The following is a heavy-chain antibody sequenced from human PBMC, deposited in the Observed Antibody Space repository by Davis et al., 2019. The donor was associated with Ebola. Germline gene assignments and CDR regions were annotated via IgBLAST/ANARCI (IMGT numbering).Heavy chain of an antibody. Sequence: GGSLRLSCAASGFTFSSYGMHWVRQAPGKGLEWVAVIWYDGSNKYYADSVKGRFTISRDNSKNTLYLQMNSLRAEDTAVYYCAKGDFDWLLPPTYGMDVWGQGTTVTVSS. CDR2: IWYDGSNK. CDR3: AKGDFDWLLPPTYGMDV. J-gene: IGHJ6*02. V-gene: IGHV3-30*02. D-gene: IGHD3-9*01. CDR1: GFTFSSYG.